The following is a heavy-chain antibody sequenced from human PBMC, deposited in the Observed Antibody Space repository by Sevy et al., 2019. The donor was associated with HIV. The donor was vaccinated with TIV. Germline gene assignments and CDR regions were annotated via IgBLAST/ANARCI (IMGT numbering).Heavy chain of an antibody. CDR2: INAGNGNT. Sequence: ASVKVSCKASGYTFTSYAMHWVRQAPGQRLEWMGWINAGNGNTKYSQKFQGRVTITRDTSASTAYMELSSLRSEDTAVYYCARDYQWVQGVIVPDYYYYGMDVWGQGTTVTVSS. D-gene: IGHD3-10*01. CDR3: ARDYQWVQGVIVPDYYYYGMDV. V-gene: IGHV1-3*01. CDR1: GYTFTSYA. J-gene: IGHJ6*02.